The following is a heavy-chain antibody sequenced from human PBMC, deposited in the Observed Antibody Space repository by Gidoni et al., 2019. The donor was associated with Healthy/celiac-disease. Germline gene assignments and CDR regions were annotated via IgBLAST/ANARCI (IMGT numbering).Heavy chain of an antibody. V-gene: IGHV1-69*08. CDR1: GGTFSSYT. Sequence: QVQLVQSGAEVKKPGSSVKVSCKASGGTFSSYTISWVRQAPGQGLEWMGRIIPILGIANYAQKFQGRVTITADKSTSTAYMELSSLRSEDTAVYYCARDANWGYSYGFDYWGQGTLVTVSS. CDR2: IIPILGIA. CDR3: ARDANWGYSYGFDY. D-gene: IGHD5-18*01. J-gene: IGHJ4*02.